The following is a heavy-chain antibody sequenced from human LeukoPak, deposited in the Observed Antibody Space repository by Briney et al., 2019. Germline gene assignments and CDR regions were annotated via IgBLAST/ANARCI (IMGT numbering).Heavy chain of an antibody. CDR1: GFTFNSYS. CDR3: AREGAWFGELFNYYYMDV. J-gene: IGHJ6*03. V-gene: IGHV3-30*03. CDR2: ISYDGSNK. D-gene: IGHD3-10*01. Sequence: GGTLRLSCGVSGFTFNSYSMNWVRQAPGKGLEWVAVISYDGSNKYYADSVKGRFTISRDNSKNTLYLQMNSLRAEDTAVYYCAREGAWFGELFNYYYMDVWGKGTTVTVSS.